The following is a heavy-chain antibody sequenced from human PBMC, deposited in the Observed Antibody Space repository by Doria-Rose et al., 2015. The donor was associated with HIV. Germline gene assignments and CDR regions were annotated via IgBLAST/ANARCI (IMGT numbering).Heavy chain of an antibody. D-gene: IGHD3-3*01. J-gene: IGHJ6*03. Sequence: VQLVQSGGGLVQPGRSLRLSCVGSGFSFESYAMHWVRLAPGKGLEWVAGISWDSGAKGNADSVEGRFTISRDNAKKSVYLEMRSLRPEDTALYYCAKAPIIGPKYYFYMDVWGKGTSVTASS. CDR1: GFSFESYA. CDR3: AKAPIIGPKYYFYMDV. V-gene: IGHV3-9*01. CDR2: ISWDSGAK.